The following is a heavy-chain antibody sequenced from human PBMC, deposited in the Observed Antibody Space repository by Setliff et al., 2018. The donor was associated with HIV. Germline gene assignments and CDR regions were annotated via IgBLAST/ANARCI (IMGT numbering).Heavy chain of an antibody. D-gene: IGHD3-22*01. V-gene: IGHV4-31*03. CDR2: IYYNGSS. Sequence: SETLSLTCTVSGASIGSGHSYWSWVRQHPGKGLEWIGNIYYNGSSYHNPSLKSRVTISVDTSKNQFSLNLRSVTAADTAVYYCASWGRYFSYGTSGYYLDYWGQGAPVTVSS. J-gene: IGHJ4*02. CDR3: ASWGRYFSYGTSGYYLDY. CDR1: GASIGSGHSY.